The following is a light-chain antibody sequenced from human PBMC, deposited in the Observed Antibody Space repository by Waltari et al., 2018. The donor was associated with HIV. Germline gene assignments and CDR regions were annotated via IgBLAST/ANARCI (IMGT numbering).Light chain of an antibody. CDR2: KDS. CDR1: ALPMQH. J-gene: IGLJ3*02. CDR3: QSAHRNAKV. Sequence: SELTQPLSAAVSPGQTAQLTCPGDALPMQHSYWYQQKPGQAPVSVIYKDSERPSEIPGRYSGSSAGATVTLTVSRVQAKDEADYYCQSAHRNAKVFGGGTELTVL. V-gene: IGLV3-25*03.